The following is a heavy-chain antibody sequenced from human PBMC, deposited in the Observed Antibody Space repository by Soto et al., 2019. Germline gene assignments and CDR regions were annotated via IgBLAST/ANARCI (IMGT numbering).Heavy chain of an antibody. D-gene: IGHD2-21*02. Sequence: PXSSLWRTFIVSGGSISTSNYYWGWVRQPPGKGLDWIGNIYYSGTTYYNPSLRSRVTISVDTSKNQFSLKLNSVTAADTAVYYCATFVVPASRNTDFDLWGPGTLVTVSS. CDR2: IYYSGTT. CDR1: GGSISTSNYY. J-gene: IGHJ4*02. CDR3: ATFVVPASRNTDFDL. V-gene: IGHV4-39*01.